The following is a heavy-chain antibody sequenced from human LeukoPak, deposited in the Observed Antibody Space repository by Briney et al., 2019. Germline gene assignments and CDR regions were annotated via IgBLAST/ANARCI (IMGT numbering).Heavy chain of an antibody. CDR2: INPSGGST. CDR3: ARDSSGRITMIVGTV. D-gene: IGHD3-22*01. Sequence: ASVKVSCKASGYTFTSNYMHWVRQAPGQGLEWMGIINPSGGSTSYAQKFQGRVTMTRDTSTSTVYMELSSLRSEDTAVYYCARDSSGRITMIVGTVWGQGTLVTVSS. V-gene: IGHV1-46*03. CDR1: GYTFTSNY. J-gene: IGHJ4*02.